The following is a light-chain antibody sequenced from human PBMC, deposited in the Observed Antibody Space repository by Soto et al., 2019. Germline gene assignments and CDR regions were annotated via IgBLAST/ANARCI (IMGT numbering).Light chain of an antibody. CDR3: QQYGTSVLT. CDR2: DAS. V-gene: IGKV3-20*01. Sequence: EIVLTQSPGTLSLSPGERATLSCRASQSVNNAYLAWYQQKPGQAPRLLIYDASKRATGIPDRFSGSESGTDFTLTISRLEPEDFAVYYCQQYGTSVLTFGGGTKVEIK. CDR1: QSVNNAY. J-gene: IGKJ4*01.